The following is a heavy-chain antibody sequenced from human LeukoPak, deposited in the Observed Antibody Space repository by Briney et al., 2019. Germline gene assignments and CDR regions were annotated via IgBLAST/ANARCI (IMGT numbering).Heavy chain of an antibody. CDR3: ARVQAAEDY. CDR1: GFTFSSYW. J-gene: IGHJ4*02. D-gene: IGHD6-13*01. Sequence: PGGSLRLSCAASGFTFSSYWMSWVRQAPGKGLELVANIKQDGSEKYYVDSVKWRFTISRDNEKTALSLEMNSLSSEDTAVYYCARVQAAEDYWGQGTLVTVSS. V-gene: IGHV3-7*01. CDR2: IKQDGSEK.